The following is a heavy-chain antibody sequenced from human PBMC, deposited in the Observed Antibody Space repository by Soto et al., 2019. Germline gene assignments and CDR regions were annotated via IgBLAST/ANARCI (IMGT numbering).Heavy chain of an antibody. CDR2: INHSGST. CDR1: GGSFSGYY. CDR3: ARLGRSSSPEGCFDP. J-gene: IGHJ5*02. V-gene: IGHV4-34*01. Sequence: SETLSLTCAVYGGSFSGYYWSWIRQPPGKGLEWIGEINHSGSTNYNPSLKSRVTISVDTSKNKFSLKLSSVTAADTAVYYCARLGRSSSPEGCFDPGGQGTRVTVSS. D-gene: IGHD6-6*01.